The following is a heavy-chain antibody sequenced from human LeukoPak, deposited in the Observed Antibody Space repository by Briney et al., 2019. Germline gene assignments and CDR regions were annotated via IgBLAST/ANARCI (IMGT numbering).Heavy chain of an antibody. CDR3: ARDIVVVPDYYYYGMDV. CDR2: IKQDGSEK. Sequence: PGGSLRLSCAASGFTFSSYWMSWARQAPGKGLEWVANIKQDGSEKYYVDSVKGRFTISRDNAKNSLYLQMNSLRAEDTAVYYCARDIVVVPDYYYYGMDVWGQGTTVTVSS. J-gene: IGHJ6*02. D-gene: IGHD2-2*01. CDR1: GFTFSSYW. V-gene: IGHV3-7*03.